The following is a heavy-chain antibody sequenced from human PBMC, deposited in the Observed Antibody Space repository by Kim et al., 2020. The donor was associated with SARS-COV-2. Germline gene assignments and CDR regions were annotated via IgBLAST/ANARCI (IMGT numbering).Heavy chain of an antibody. D-gene: IGHD6-19*01. J-gene: IGHJ4*02. CDR3: ASGYIAVAGANFDY. Sequence: ADSVKGRFTISRDNSKNTLYLQMNSLRAEDTAVYYCASGYIAVAGANFDYWGQGTLVTVSS. V-gene: IGHV3-30*01.